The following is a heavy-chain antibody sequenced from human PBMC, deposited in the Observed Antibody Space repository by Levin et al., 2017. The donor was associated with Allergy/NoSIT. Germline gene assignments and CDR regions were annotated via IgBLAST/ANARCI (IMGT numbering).Heavy chain of an antibody. CDR1: GYTFTSYG. D-gene: IGHD3-3*01. CDR3: ARGLEFLEGPYYFDY. CDR2: ISAYNGNT. J-gene: IGHJ4*02. V-gene: IGHV1-18*01. Sequence: ASVKVSCKASGYTFTSYGISWVRQAPGQGLEWMGWISAYNGNTNYAQKLQGRVTMTTDTSTSTAYMELRSLRSDDTAVYYCARGLEFLEGPYYFDYWGQGTLVTVSS.